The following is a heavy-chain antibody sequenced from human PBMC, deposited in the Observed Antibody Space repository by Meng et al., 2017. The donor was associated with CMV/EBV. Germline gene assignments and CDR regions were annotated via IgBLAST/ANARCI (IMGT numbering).Heavy chain of an antibody. CDR1: GGSISSGDYY. J-gene: IGHJ4*02. D-gene: IGHD1-14*01. V-gene: IGHV4-30-4*08. CDR2: IYYSGST. CDR3: ARVTSRVAGAFDY. Sequence: QRQEGGQGLGNPSQTLSLTCTVPGGSISSGDYYWSWIRQPPGKGLEWIGYIYYSGSTYYNPSLKSRVTISVDTSKNQFSLKLSSVTAADTAVYYCARVTSRVAGAFDYWGQGTLVTVSS.